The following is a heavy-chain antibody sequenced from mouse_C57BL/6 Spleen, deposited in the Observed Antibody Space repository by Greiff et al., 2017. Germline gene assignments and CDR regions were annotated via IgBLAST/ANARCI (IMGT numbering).Heavy chain of an antibody. CDR3: ARGFITTVVAHWYFDV. Sequence: EVKVVESGGGLVKPGGSLKLSCAASGFTFSSYAMSWVRQTPEKRLEWVATISDGGSYTYYPDNVKGRFTISRDNAKHNLYLQMSHLKSEDTAMYYCARGFITTVVAHWYFDVWGTGTTVTVSS. J-gene: IGHJ1*03. CDR1: GFTFSSYA. CDR2: ISDGGSYT. D-gene: IGHD1-1*01. V-gene: IGHV5-4*03.